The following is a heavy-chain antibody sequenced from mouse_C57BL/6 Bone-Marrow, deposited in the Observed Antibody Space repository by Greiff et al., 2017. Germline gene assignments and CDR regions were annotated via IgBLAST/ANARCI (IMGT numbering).Heavy chain of an antibody. V-gene: IGHV1-74*01. J-gene: IGHJ3*01. CDR3: AMGDYGSSYDAY. CDR2: IHPSDSDT. CDR1: GYTFTSYW. D-gene: IGHD1-1*01. Sequence: QVHVKQPGAELVKPGASVKVSCKASGYTFTSYWMHWVKQRPGQGLEWIGRIHPSDSDTNYNQKFKGKATLTVDKSSSTAYMQLSRLTSEDSAVYYCAMGDYGSSYDAYGGQGTLVTVSA.